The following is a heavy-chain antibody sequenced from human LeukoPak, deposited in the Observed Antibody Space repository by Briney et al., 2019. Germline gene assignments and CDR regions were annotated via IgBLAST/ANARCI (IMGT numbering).Heavy chain of an antibody. CDR2: INPSGGST. D-gene: IGHD3-10*01. Sequence: GASVKVSCKASGYTFTSYYMHWVRQAPGQGLEWMGIINPSGGSTSYAQKFQGRVTMTRDMSTSTVYMELSSLRSEDTAVYYCATRGLRGAYDYWGQGTLVTVSS. V-gene: IGHV1-46*01. CDR3: ATRGLRGAYDY. J-gene: IGHJ4*02. CDR1: GYTFTSYY.